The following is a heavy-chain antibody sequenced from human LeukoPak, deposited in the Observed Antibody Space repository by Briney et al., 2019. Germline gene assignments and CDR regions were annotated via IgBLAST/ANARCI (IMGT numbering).Heavy chain of an antibody. Sequence: SQPLSLTCAISGDSVSSNSVAWNWIRPSPSRGLEWLGRTYYRSEWYNDYAVSVKSRITINPDTSKNQFSLHLNSVTPEDTAVYHCVRGNAPYFDYWGQGTLVTVSS. CDR2: TYYRSEWYN. CDR1: GDSVSSNSVA. D-gene: IGHD4-11*01. V-gene: IGHV6-1*01. CDR3: VRGNAPYFDY. J-gene: IGHJ4*02.